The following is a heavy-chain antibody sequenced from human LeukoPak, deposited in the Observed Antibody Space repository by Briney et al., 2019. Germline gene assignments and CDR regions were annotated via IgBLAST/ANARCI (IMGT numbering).Heavy chain of an antibody. J-gene: IGHJ3*02. Sequence: SETLSLTCAVYGGSFSGYYWSWIRQPPGKGLEWIGEINHSGSTNYNPSLKSRVTTSVDTSKNQFSLKLSSVTAADTAVYYCARDISSGYDAFDIWGQGTMVTVSS. CDR1: GGSFSGYY. D-gene: IGHD6-19*01. V-gene: IGHV4-34*01. CDR3: ARDISSGYDAFDI. CDR2: INHSGST.